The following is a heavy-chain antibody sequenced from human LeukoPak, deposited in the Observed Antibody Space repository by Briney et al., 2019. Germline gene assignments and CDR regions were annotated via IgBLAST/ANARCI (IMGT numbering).Heavy chain of an antibody. CDR3: ARVGYYYDSSGYPNWFDP. CDR1: GGSISSYY. Sequence: SETLSLTCTVSGGSISSYYWSWIRQPAGKGLEWIGRIYTSGSTNYNPSLKSRVTMSVDTSKNQFSLKLSSVTAADTAVYYCARVGYYYDSSGYPNWFDPWGQGTLVTVSS. D-gene: IGHD3-22*01. V-gene: IGHV4-4*07. J-gene: IGHJ5*02. CDR2: IYTSGST.